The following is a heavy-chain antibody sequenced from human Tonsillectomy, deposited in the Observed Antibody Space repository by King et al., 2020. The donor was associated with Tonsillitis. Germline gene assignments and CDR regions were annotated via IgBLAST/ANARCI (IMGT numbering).Heavy chain of an antibody. V-gene: IGHV2-70*01. CDR1: GFSLSTSGMC. CDR3: ARIPVGLAYCGGEDF. D-gene: IGHD2-21*01. CDR2: IDWDDEK. Sequence: TLKESGPALVKPTQTLTLTCTFSGFSLSTSGMCVSWIRQPPGKALEWLALIDWDDEKYYSTSLKTRLTISRDTSKNQVVLKMTNMDPVDTATYYCARIPVGLAYCGGEDFWGQGALVTVSS. J-gene: IGHJ4*02.